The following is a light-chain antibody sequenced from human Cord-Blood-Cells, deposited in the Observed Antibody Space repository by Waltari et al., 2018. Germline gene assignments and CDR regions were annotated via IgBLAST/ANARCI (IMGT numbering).Light chain of an antibody. CDR1: ISDGGGYNY. J-gene: IGLJ3*02. Sequence: QSALTQPRSVSRSPRQSVTIPCPGTISDGGGYNYVSWYQQHPGKAPKLMIYDVSKRPSGVPDRFSGAKSGNTASLTISGLQAEDEADYYCCSYAGSYTWVFGGGTKLTVL. V-gene: IGLV2-11*01. CDR3: CSYAGSYTWV. CDR2: DVS.